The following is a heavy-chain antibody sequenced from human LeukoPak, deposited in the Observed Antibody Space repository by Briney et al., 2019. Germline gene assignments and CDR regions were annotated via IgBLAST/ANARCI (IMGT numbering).Heavy chain of an antibody. CDR2: ISASGGGT. D-gene: IGHD1-26*01. CDR1: GFTFSSYA. Sequence: GGSLRLSCAASGFTFSSYAMSWVRQAPGKGLEWVSGISASGGGTYYADSVKGRFTISRDNSKNTQDLQMNSLRGEDTAVYYCAKGVGATGFDPWGQGTLVTVSS. V-gene: IGHV3-23*01. CDR3: AKGVGATGFDP. J-gene: IGHJ5*02.